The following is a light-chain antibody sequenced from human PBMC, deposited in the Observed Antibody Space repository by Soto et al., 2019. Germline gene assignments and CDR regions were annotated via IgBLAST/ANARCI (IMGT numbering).Light chain of an antibody. CDR1: QSVSSSY. CDR2: GAS. V-gene: IGKV3-20*01. Sequence: EILLTQSPGTLSLSPGERATLSCRARQSVSSSYLAWYQQKPGQAPRLLIYGASSRATGIPDRFSGSGSGTDFTLTISRLEPEDFAVYYCQQYGSSFFTFGGGTKVEIK. CDR3: QQYGSSFFT. J-gene: IGKJ4*01.